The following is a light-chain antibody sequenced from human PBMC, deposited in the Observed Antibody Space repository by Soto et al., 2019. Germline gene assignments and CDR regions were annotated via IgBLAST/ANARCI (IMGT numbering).Light chain of an antibody. CDR2: DVS. V-gene: IGLV2-11*01. Sequence: QSALTQPRSVSGSPGQSVTISCTETSSDVGRYNYVSWYQHHPGTAPKVMIYDVSERPSGVPDRFSGSKSGNTASLTISGLQAEDEADYYCCSYAGSPRFVFGTGTKVTVL. CDR3: CSYAGSPRFV. J-gene: IGLJ1*01. CDR1: SSDVGRYNY.